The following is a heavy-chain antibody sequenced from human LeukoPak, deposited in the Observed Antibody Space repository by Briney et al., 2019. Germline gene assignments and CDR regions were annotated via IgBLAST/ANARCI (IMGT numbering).Heavy chain of an antibody. CDR2: ISSDGGST. J-gene: IGHJ4*02. D-gene: IGHD5-24*01. CDR3: VRGRYYLDY. Sequence: GGSLRLSCAASRFSFNTYWMHWVRQAPGMGLVWVSRISSDGGSTSYADSVKGRSTISRDNAKNTLYLQMNTLRAEDTAIYYCVRGRYYLDYWGQGTLVTVSS. CDR1: RFSFNTYW. V-gene: IGHV3-74*01.